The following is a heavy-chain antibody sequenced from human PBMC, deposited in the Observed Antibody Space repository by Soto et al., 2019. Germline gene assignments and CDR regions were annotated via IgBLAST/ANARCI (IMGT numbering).Heavy chain of an antibody. D-gene: IGHD5-12*01. J-gene: IGHJ4*02. CDR3: ANTREGYAWYYFDY. Sequence: EVQLLESGGGLVQPGGSLSLSCAASGFTFSNYAMSWVRQAPKTGLEWVAGIVFGGDGAFYSDSVKGRFTISRDNSKNTLYLQMNSLRAEDTAVYYCANTREGYAWYYFDYWGQGTLVTVSS. CDR1: GFTFSNYA. V-gene: IGHV3-23*01. CDR2: IVFGGDGA.